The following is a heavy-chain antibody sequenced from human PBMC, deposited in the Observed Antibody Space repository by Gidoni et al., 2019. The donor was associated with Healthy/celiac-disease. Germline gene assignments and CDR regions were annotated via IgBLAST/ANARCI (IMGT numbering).Heavy chain of an antibody. Sequence: QVQLVESGGGVVQPGRSLRLSCAASGFTFSSYAMHWVRQAPGKGLELVAVISYDGSNKYYADSVKGRFTISRDNSKNTLYLQMNSLRAEDTAVYYCARDREDGYNLDYWGQGTLVTVSS. CDR1: GFTFSSYA. CDR2: ISYDGSNK. CDR3: ARDREDGYNLDY. V-gene: IGHV3-30-3*01. D-gene: IGHD5-12*01. J-gene: IGHJ4*02.